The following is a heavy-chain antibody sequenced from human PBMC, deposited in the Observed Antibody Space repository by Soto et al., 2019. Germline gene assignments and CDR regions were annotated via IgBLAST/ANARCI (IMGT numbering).Heavy chain of an antibody. CDR1: GFTFSSYS. V-gene: IGHV3-21*01. CDR2: ISSSSSYI. J-gene: IGHJ6*02. CDR3: AKALGYCSGGICYPPGYYYVMSV. Sequence: GGSLRLSCAASGFTFSSYSMNWVRQAPGKGLEWVSSISSSSSYIYYADSVKGRFTISRDNAKNSLYLQMNSLRAEDTAVYYCAKALGYCSGGICYPPGYYYVMSVWAQGTTVTVS. D-gene: IGHD2-15*01.